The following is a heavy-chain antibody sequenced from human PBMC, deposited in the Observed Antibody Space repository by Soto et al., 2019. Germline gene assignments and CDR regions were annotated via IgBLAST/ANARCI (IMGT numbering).Heavy chain of an antibody. CDR3: ARSSHKESWFDP. D-gene: IGHD6-19*01. V-gene: IGHV4-4*07. CDR2: IHASGNT. Sequence: SETLSLTCSVSCGSLNNFYCNWIRQTAGKGLEWIGRIHASGNTNYNPSLKSRATLSVDTSKNQFSLKVRSVTAADTAVYYCARSSHKESWFDPWGQGTLVTVSS. J-gene: IGHJ5*02. CDR1: CGSLNNFY.